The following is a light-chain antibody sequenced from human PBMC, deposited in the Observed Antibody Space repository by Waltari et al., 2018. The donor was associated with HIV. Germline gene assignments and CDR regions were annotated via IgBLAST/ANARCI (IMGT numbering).Light chain of an antibody. CDR1: NSTLGAGYA. CDR2: GDS. Sequence: QSVLTQPPSVSGAPGHMVTISCTGSNSTLGAGYAVHWYQQLPGTAPKLLIYGDSNRPSGVPDRFSGSKSGTSASLAITGLQAEDEADYYCQSYDISLSGVVFGGGTKLTVL. CDR3: QSYDISLSGVV. V-gene: IGLV1-40*01. J-gene: IGLJ2*01.